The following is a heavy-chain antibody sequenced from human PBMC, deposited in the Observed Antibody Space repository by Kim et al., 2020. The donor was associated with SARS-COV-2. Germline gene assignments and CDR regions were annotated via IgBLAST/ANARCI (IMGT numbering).Heavy chain of an antibody. D-gene: IGHD5-12*01. V-gene: IGHV3-53*01. J-gene: IGHJ4*02. Sequence: YYADYGKGRFAISRDNSKNTVFLQMNSLRAEDTAVYFCARDGGYDRQFDYWGQGTLVTVSS. CDR3: ARDGGYDRQFDY.